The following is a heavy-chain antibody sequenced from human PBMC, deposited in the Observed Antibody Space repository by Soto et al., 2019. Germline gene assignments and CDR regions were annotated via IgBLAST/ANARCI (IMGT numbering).Heavy chain of an antibody. CDR3: AKATTVTKIDY. Sequence: SLKISCAASGFTFDDYTMHWVRQAPGKGLEWVSDISWNGRIVDYADSVKGRFTISRDNAKSSLYLQMNSLRPEDTALYYCAKATTVTKIDYWGQGTLVTVSS. D-gene: IGHD4-17*01. CDR2: ISWNGRIV. J-gene: IGHJ4*02. V-gene: IGHV3-9*01. CDR1: GFTFDDYT.